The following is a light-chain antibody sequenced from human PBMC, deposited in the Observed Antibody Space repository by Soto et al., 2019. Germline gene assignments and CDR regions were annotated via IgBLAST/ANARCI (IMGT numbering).Light chain of an antibody. CDR1: QSVGTN. Sequence: EIVMTQSPATLSVSPGERATLSCRATQSVGTNLAWYQQKPGQAPSLLIYGASTRATGIPARFSGSGSGTECTLTISSLQSEDFAVYYGQKYNNWPRTFGQGTKVEIK. CDR2: GAS. V-gene: IGKV3-15*01. CDR3: QKYNNWPRT. J-gene: IGKJ1*01.